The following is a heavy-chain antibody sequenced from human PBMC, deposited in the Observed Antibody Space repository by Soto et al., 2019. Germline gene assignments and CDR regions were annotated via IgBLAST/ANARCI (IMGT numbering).Heavy chain of an antibody. CDR2: ISADNGNT. J-gene: IGHJ1*01. D-gene: IGHD3-22*01. CDR1: GYSFNNYL. Sequence: QVKLVQSGAEVKKPGASVMVSCQASGYSFNNYLISWVRQAPGQGPEWVGWISADNGNTNYGQKFLGRVTMTTDTSTSKAYMDLRSLRSDDTAVYYCARVYYDSSGFYHEDHWGQGTLVTVSS. V-gene: IGHV1-18*01. CDR3: ARVYYDSSGFYHEDH.